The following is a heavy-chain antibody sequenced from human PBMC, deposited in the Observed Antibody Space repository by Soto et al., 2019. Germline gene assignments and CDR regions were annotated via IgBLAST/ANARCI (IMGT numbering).Heavy chain of an antibody. CDR3: ARDYEYYYDSSGPNKLDY. Sequence: GGSLRLSCAASGFTFSSYGMHWVRQAPGKGLEWVAVIWYDGSNKYYADSVKGRFTISRDNSKNTLYLQMNSLRAEDTAVYYCARDYEYYYDSSGPNKLDYWGQGTLVTVSS. J-gene: IGHJ4*02. CDR2: IWYDGSNK. CDR1: GFTFSSYG. V-gene: IGHV3-33*01. D-gene: IGHD3-22*01.